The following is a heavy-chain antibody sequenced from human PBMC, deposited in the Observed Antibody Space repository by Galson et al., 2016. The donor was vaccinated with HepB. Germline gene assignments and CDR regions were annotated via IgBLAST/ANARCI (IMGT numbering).Heavy chain of an antibody. CDR1: GFTLSNPA. Sequence: SLRLSCAASGFTLSNPAMSWVRQAPGKGLVWVSRISSDGLTTTYADSVKGRFTISRDNGRNTLYLQMNSLRAEDTGVYYCARDQTRRGPTTFDNWGQGTLVTVSS. V-gene: IGHV3-74*03. CDR3: ARDQTRRGPTTFDN. D-gene: IGHD1-26*01. CDR2: ISSDGLTT. J-gene: IGHJ4*02.